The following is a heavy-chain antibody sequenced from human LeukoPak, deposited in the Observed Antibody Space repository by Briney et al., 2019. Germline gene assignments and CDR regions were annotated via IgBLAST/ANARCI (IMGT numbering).Heavy chain of an antibody. J-gene: IGHJ4*02. Sequence: ASVKVSCKASGGTFSSYAISWVRQAPGQGLEWMGGIIPIFGTANYAQKFQGRVTITADKSTSTAYMELSSLRVDDTAVYYCARDRRQWLVIESWGQGTLVTVSS. CDR2: IIPIFGTA. CDR3: ARDRRQWLVIES. V-gene: IGHV1-69*06. CDR1: GGTFSSYA. D-gene: IGHD6-19*01.